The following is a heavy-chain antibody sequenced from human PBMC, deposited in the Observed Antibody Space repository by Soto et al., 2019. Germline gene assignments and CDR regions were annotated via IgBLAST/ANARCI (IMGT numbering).Heavy chain of an antibody. CDR2: ISTNGGST. Sequence: GGSLRLSCSASGFTFSIDAMHWVRQAPGKGLDYVSFISTNGGSTHYADSVKGRFTISRDNSKNTQYLQMSSLRADDTAVYYCVKGEYYYDSSGYYPFDYWGQGTLVTVSS. CDR1: GFTFSIDA. D-gene: IGHD3-22*01. CDR3: VKGEYYYDSSGYYPFDY. J-gene: IGHJ4*02. V-gene: IGHV3-64D*06.